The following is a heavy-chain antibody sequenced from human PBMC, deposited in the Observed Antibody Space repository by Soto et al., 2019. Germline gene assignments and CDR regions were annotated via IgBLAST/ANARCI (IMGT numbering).Heavy chain of an antibody. CDR3: ARDGPLTWDTYYDFWSGYYYFDY. V-gene: IGHV1-18*01. D-gene: IGHD3-3*01. CDR2: ISAYNGNT. Sequence: ASVKVSCKASGYTFTSYGISWVRQAPGQGLEWMGWISAYNGNTNYAQKLQGRVTMTTDTSTSTAYMELRSLRSDDTAVYYCARDGPLTWDTYYDFWSGYYYFDYWGQGTLVTVSS. J-gene: IGHJ4*02. CDR1: GYTFTSYG.